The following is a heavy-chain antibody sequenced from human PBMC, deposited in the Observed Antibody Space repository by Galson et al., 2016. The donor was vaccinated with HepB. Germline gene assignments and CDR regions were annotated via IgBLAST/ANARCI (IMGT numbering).Heavy chain of an antibody. CDR2: IHTGGST. D-gene: IGHD6-19*01. J-gene: IGHJ4*02. CDR3: ALGTGIGWYGAD. Sequence: SLRLSCAASGFTVSSKYMSWVRQAPGKGLEWVSVIHTGGSTYYADSVKGRFTISRDNSKSTLYLQMNSPRAEDTAVYYCALGTGIGWYGADWGQGTLVTVSS. V-gene: IGHV3-53*01. CDR1: GFTVSSKY.